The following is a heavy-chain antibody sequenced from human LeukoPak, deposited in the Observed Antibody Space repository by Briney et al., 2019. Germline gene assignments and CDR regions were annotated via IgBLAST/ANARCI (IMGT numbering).Heavy chain of an antibody. Sequence: SVKVSCKASGGTFSNYTISWVRQAPGQGLEWMGGIIPIFGTANYAQKFQGRVTITADESTSTAYMELSSLRSEDTAVYYCARDSGDERYYGDYSPDYWGQGTLVTVSS. CDR1: GGTFSNYT. CDR3: ARDSGDERYYGDYSPDY. V-gene: IGHV1-69*13. D-gene: IGHD4-17*01. J-gene: IGHJ4*02. CDR2: IIPIFGTA.